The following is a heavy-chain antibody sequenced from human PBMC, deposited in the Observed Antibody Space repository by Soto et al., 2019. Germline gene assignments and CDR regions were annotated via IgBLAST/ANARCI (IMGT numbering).Heavy chain of an antibody. J-gene: IGHJ4*02. D-gene: IGHD6-19*01. V-gene: IGHV1-2*04. Sequence: ASVKVSCKASGYIFTGYYMHWVRQAPGQGLEWMGWINPNSGDTNYTQKFQGWVTMTRDTSISTAYMELSRLRSDGTAVYYCATSRISIAVAGETEYYFDYWGQGTPVTVSS. CDR2: INPNSGDT. CDR1: GYIFTGYY. CDR3: ATSRISIAVAGETEYYFDY.